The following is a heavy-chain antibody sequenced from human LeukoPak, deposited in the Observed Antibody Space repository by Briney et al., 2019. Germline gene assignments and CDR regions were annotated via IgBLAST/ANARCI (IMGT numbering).Heavy chain of an antibody. Sequence: KPSETPSLTCTVSGGSISSYYWSWIRQPAGKGLEWIGRIYTSGSTNYNPSLKSRVTMSVDTSKNQFSLKLSSVTAADTAVYYCARGYFDSSGYYYFDCWGQGTLVTVSS. CDR2: IYTSGST. D-gene: IGHD3-22*01. CDR1: GGSISSYY. V-gene: IGHV4-4*07. J-gene: IGHJ4*02. CDR3: ARGYFDSSGYYYFDC.